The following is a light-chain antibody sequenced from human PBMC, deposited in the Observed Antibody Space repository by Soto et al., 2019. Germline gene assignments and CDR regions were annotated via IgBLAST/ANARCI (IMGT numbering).Light chain of an antibody. CDR1: QSVSSSY. CDR2: GAS. V-gene: IGKV3-20*01. J-gene: IGKJ1*01. CDR3: QQYGSLPPT. Sequence: EIVLTQSPGTLSLSPGERATLSCRASQSVSSSYLAWYQQKPGQAPRLLIYGASSRATGIPDRFSGSGSGTDLTLTISRLEPEDLAVYYCQQYGSLPPTFGQGTKVEIK.